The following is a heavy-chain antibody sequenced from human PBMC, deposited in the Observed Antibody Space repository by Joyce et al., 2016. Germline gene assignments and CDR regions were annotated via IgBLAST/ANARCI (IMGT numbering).Heavy chain of an antibody. CDR3: ARGVWGLALPNYFDN. CDR2: IKKDGRDT. Sequence: EVQLVESGGGLVQPGGSLRLSCAASGFTFRSYWMNWVRQAPGKGLEWVDSIKKDGRDTYHVDSVEGRFMISRDNAKNSLNLQMNSLRAEDTAVYYCARGVWGLALPNYFDNWGQGTLVTVSS. CDR1: GFTFRSYW. J-gene: IGHJ4*02. D-gene: IGHD3-10*01. V-gene: IGHV3-7*03.